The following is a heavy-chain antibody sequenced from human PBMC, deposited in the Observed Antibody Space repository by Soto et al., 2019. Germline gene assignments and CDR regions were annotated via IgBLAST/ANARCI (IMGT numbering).Heavy chain of an antibody. Sequence: SETLSLTCAVYGGSFSGYYWSWIRQPPGKGLEWIGEINHSGSTNYNPSLKSRVTISVDTSKNQFSLKLSSVTAADTAVYYCAREGDTAMDDYYYYYMDVWGKGTTVTVSS. J-gene: IGHJ6*03. D-gene: IGHD5-18*01. CDR3: AREGDTAMDDYYYYYMDV. CDR2: INHSGST. CDR1: GGSFSGYY. V-gene: IGHV4-34*01.